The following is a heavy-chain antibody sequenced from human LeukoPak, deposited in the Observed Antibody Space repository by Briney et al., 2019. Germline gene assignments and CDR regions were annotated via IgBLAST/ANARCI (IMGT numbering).Heavy chain of an antibody. D-gene: IGHD3-3*02. V-gene: IGHV3-15*07. CDR1: GFIVTNAW. J-gene: IGHJ4*02. Sequence: GGSLRLSCAASGFIVTNAWMNWVRQTPGKGLEWVGRIQSKTDGGKTDYAAPVKGRFTISRDDSKNTLYLQMNSLKTEDTAIYYCTTGIRGDWGQGTLVTVSS. CDR3: TTGIRGD. CDR2: IQSKTDGGKT.